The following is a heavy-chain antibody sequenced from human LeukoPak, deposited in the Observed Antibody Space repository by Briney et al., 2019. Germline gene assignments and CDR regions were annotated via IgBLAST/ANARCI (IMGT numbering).Heavy chain of an antibody. CDR3: ARDIYYDSSGYYGSVY. V-gene: IGHV3-30*02. J-gene: IGHJ4*02. CDR1: GFAFSTYG. CDR2: IRHVGSNE. D-gene: IGHD3-22*01. Sequence: GGSLRLSCAASGFAFSTYGMHWVRQAPGKGLEWVAFIRHVGSNEYYADSVRGRFAISRDNAKNSLYLQMNSLRAEDTAVYYCARDIYYDSSGYYGSVYWGQGTLVTVSS.